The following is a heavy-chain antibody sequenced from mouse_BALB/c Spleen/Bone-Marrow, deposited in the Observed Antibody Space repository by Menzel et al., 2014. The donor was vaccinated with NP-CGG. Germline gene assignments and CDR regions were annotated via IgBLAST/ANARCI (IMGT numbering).Heavy chain of an antibody. CDR3: ARDLGYDPYYFDY. D-gene: IGHD2-2*01. V-gene: IGHV2-9*02. CDR2: IWAGGST. J-gene: IGHJ2*01. CDR1: GFSLTSYG. Sequence: VMLVESGPGLVAPSQSLSITCTVSGFSLTSYGVHWVRQPPGKGLEWLGVIWAGGSTSYISALMSRLTITKANSKNRVFLKMNSLQTDDTAIYYCARDLGYDPYYFDYWGQGTTLTVSS.